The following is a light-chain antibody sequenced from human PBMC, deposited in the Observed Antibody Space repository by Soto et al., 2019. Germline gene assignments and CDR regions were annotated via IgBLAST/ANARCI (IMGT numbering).Light chain of an antibody. J-gene: IGKJ2*01. CDR2: GSS. V-gene: IGKV3-20*01. Sequence: EIMLTQSPGTLSLSPGERATLSCRASQSISSNHLAWYQQKPGQAPRLLIYGSSTRATGIPDRVSASGSGTDFSLTISRLEPEDSAVYLCQQYGGSPPYTFGQGTKVEIK. CDR3: QQYGGSPPYT. CDR1: QSISSNH.